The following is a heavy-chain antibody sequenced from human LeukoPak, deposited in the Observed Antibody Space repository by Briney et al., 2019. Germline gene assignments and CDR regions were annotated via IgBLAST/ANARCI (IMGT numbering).Heavy chain of an antibody. CDR1: RFTFDDYA. J-gene: IGHJ2*01. CDR3: AKGKDTLNPYWYFDV. Sequence: PGGSLRLSCAASRFTFDDYAMSWVRQAPGEGLEWVSGINWSGVSTGYADSVKGRSTISRDNTKNSLFLQMNSLRAEDTAFYYCAKGKDTLNPYWYFDVWGRGTLVTVSS. D-gene: IGHD2-15*01. V-gene: IGHV3-20*04. CDR2: INWSGVST.